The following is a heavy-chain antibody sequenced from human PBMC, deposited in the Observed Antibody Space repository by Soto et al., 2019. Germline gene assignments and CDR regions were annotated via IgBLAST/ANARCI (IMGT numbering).Heavy chain of an antibody. D-gene: IGHD1-26*01. CDR1: GYTFTSYD. V-gene: IGHV1-8*01. J-gene: IGHJ6*02. CDR2: MNPNSGNT. Sequence: ASVKVSCKASGYTFTSYDINWVRQATGQGLEWMGWMNPNSGNTGYAQKFQGRVTMTRNTSISTAYMELSSLRSEDTAVYYCARGGSGSYFFYYYGMDVWGQGTTVTSP. CDR3: ARGGSGSYFFYYYGMDV.